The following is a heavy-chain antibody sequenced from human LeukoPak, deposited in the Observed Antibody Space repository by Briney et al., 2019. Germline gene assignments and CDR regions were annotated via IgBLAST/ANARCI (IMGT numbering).Heavy chain of an antibody. CDR3: ATPRDGDYQNDAFDI. J-gene: IGHJ3*02. D-gene: IGHD4-17*01. CDR2: IVVGSGNT. Sequence: GTSVKVPCKASGFTFTNSAMQWVRQARGQRLEWIGWIVVGSGNTNYAQKFQERVTITRDMSTSTAYMELSSLRSEDTAVYYCATPRDGDYQNDAFDIWGQGTMVTVSS. V-gene: IGHV1-58*02. CDR1: GFTFTNSA.